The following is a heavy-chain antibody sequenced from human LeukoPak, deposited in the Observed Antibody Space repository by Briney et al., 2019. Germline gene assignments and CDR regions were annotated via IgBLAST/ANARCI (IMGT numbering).Heavy chain of an antibody. J-gene: IGHJ6*04. CDR3: AGGSSSETYYYYYYGMDV. CDR1: GFTFSSYE. D-gene: IGHD6-13*01. CDR2: ISSSGSTI. V-gene: IGHV3-48*03. Sequence: GGSLRLSCAASGFTFSSYEMNWVRQAPGKGLEWVSYISSSGSTIYYADSVKGRFTISRDNAKNSLYLQMNSLRAGDTAVYYCAGGSSSETYYYYYYGMDVWGKGTTVTVSS.